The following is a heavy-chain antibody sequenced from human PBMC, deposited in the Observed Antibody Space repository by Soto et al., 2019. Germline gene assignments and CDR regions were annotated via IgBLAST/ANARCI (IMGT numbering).Heavy chain of an antibody. CDR1: GYSFTSYW. D-gene: IGHD4-17*01. CDR2: FYPCDSDT. CDR3: ATQGTGAAGFDY. V-gene: IGHV5-51*01. Sequence: PGESLKISCKGSGYSFTSYWIGWVRQMPGKGLEWMGIFYPCDSDTRYSPSFQGQVTISADRSISTAYLQWSSLKPSDTATYYPATQGTGAAGFDYWGQGXLVTVSS. J-gene: IGHJ4*02.